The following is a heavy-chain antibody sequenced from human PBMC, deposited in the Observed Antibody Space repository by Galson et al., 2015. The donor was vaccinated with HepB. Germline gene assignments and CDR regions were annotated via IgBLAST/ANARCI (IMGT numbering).Heavy chain of an antibody. Sequence: LRLSCAASGFTFTGYWMSWVRQAPGKGLEWVANIKQDGSEKYSVDSVRGRFTISRDNAKNSLYLQMNSLRADDTAVYYCARQSGDYAFNFDYWGQGTLVTVSS. CDR1: GFTFTGYW. D-gene: IGHD4-17*01. CDR2: IKQDGSEK. CDR3: ARQSGDYAFNFDY. J-gene: IGHJ4*02. V-gene: IGHV3-7*03.